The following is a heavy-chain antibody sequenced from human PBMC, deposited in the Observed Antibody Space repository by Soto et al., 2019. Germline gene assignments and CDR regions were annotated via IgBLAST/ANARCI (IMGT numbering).Heavy chain of an antibody. J-gene: IGHJ6*02. Sequence: QVQLVQSGAEVKKPGSSVKVSCTASGGTFSSYASSWVRQAPGQGLAWMGGIIPIFGTANYAQKFQGRVTITADESTSTAYMERRSLRDEDTAVYYGAGEWYGSGSSPTGYYYGMDVWGQGTTVTVSS. D-gene: IGHD3-10*01. CDR3: AGEWYGSGSSPTGYYYGMDV. V-gene: IGHV1-69*01. CDR2: IIPIFGTA. CDR1: GGTFSSYA.